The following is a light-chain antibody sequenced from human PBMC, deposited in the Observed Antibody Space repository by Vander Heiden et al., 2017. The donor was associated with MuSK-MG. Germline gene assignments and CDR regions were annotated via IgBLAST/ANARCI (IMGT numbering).Light chain of an antibody. CDR3: QQYNSYPT. Sequence: DIQMTQSPSTLSASVGDRVTITCRASQSIGSWLAWYQQKPGKAPKLLTHKASSLESGVPSRFSGSGSGTEFTLTISSLQPDDFATYYCQQYNSYPTFGQRTKVEIK. V-gene: IGKV1-5*03. CDR1: QSIGSW. J-gene: IGKJ1*01. CDR2: KAS.